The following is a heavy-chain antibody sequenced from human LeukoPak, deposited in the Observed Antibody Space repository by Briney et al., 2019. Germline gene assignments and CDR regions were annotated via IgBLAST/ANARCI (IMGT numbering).Heavy chain of an antibody. Sequence: ASVKVSCKASGYTFTGYYMHWVRQAPGQGLEWMGWINPNIGGTNYAQKFQGRVTMTRDPSISTAYMELSRLRSDDKAVYYCARACYYGSGSYYNVGGEFDYWGQGTLVTVSS. CDR2: INPNIGGT. V-gene: IGHV1-2*02. CDR1: GYTFTGYY. CDR3: ARACYYGSGSYYNVGGEFDY. D-gene: IGHD3-10*01. J-gene: IGHJ4*02.